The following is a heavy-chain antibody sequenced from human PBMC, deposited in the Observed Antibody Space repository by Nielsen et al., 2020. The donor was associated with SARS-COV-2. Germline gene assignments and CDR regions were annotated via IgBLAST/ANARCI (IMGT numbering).Heavy chain of an antibody. V-gene: IGHV3-30*04. D-gene: IGHD1-1*01. CDR1: GFTFSSYA. CDR2: ISYDGSNK. CDR3: ARDTRGALAA. J-gene: IGHJ5*02. Sequence: GESLKISCAASGFTFSSYAMHWVRQAPGKGLEWVAVISYDGSNKYYADSVKGRFTISRDNSKNTLYLQMNSLRAEDTAVYYCARDTRGALAAWGQGTLVTVSS.